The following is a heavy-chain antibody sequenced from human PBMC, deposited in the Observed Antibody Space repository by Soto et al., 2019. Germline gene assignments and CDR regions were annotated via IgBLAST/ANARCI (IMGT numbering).Heavy chain of an antibody. D-gene: IGHD3-10*01. CDR3: ARVGVRGDKALDV. J-gene: IGHJ6*02. CDR1: GGSISSGGYY. V-gene: IGHV4-31*03. CDR2: IYYSGST. Sequence: QVQLQESGPGLVKPSQTLSLTCTVSGGSISSGGYYWSWIRQHPGKGLEWIGYIYYSGSTYYNPSLQSRVTISVDTSKHQFSLKLSSVTAAATAVYYCARVGVRGDKALDVWGQGTTVTVSS.